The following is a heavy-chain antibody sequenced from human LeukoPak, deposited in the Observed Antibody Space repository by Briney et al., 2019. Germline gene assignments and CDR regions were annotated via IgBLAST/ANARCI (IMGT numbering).Heavy chain of an antibody. Sequence: SETLSLTCTVSGGSIGSYYWSWIRQPPGKGLEWIGYIYYSGSTNYNPSLKSRVTISVDTSKNQFSLKLSSVTAADTAVYYCARVKGLLVIDAFDIWGQGTMVTVSS. CDR1: GGSIGSYY. J-gene: IGHJ3*02. V-gene: IGHV4-59*01. CDR3: ARVKGLLVIDAFDI. D-gene: IGHD3-22*01. CDR2: IYYSGST.